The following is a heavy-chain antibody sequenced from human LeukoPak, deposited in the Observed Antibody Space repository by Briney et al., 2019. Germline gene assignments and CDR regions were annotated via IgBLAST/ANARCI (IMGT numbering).Heavy chain of an antibody. CDR3: ARVPVMGYFDY. Sequence: ASVKVSCKASGYTFTSYYMHWVRQAPGQGLEWMGIINPSGGSTSYAQKFQGRVTMTRDTSTSTVYMELSSLRSEDTAVYYRARVPVMGYFDYWGQGTLVTVSS. D-gene: IGHD3-16*01. V-gene: IGHV1-46*01. J-gene: IGHJ4*02. CDR1: GYTFTSYY. CDR2: INPSGGST.